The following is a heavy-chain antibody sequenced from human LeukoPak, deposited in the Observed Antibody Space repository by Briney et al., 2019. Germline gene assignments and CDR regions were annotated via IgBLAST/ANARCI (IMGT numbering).Heavy chain of an antibody. CDR2: IYYSGRT. Sequence: PSETLSLTCAVSGGYMNSSNWWGWVRQPPGKGLEWIGEIYYSGRTKYNPPHKSRDTIAEDKSKNQFSLKLSSVTAADTAVYYCARENYGSVPPYYFDYWGQGTLVTVSS. CDR1: GGYMNSSNW. J-gene: IGHJ4*02. CDR3: ARENYGSVPPYYFDY. V-gene: IGHV4-4*02. D-gene: IGHD3-10*01.